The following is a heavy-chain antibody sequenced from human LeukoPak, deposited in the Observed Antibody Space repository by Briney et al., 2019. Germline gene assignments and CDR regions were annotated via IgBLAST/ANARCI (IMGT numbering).Heavy chain of an antibody. J-gene: IGHJ3*02. V-gene: IGHV3-21*04. D-gene: IGHD1-26*01. CDR1: GFTFNTYN. CDR2: ISTTSYI. Sequence: GGSLRLSCAASGFTFNTYNMCWVRQAPGKGLEWVSSISTTSYIYYADSVEGRFTVSRDNAQNSLFLQMSSLRASDTAMYYCARSASGIGAFDIWGQGTMVTVSS. CDR3: ARSASGIGAFDI.